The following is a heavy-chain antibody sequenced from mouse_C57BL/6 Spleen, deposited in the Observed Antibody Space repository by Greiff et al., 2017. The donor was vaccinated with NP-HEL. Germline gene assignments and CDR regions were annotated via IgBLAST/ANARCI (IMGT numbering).Heavy chain of an antibody. V-gene: IGHV1-84*01. Sequence: VQLQQSGPELVKPGASVKISCKASGYTFTDYYINWVKQRPGQGLEWIGWIYPGSGNNKYNEKFQGKATLTVDTSSSTAYMQLINLTSDDSAVYFCARRGKNPLYYAMDYWGQGTSVTVSS. J-gene: IGHJ4*01. CDR2: IYPGSGNN. D-gene: IGHD2-1*01. CDR3: ARRGKNPLYYAMDY. CDR1: GYTFTDYY.